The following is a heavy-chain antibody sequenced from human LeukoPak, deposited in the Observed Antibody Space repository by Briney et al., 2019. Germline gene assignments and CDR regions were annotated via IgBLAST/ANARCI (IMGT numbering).Heavy chain of an antibody. CDR2: ISYYGSNK. V-gene: IGHV3-30*18. Sequence: GGSLRLSCAASGFTFSSYGMHWVRQAPGKGLEWVAVISYYGSNKYYADSVKGRFTISRDNSKNTLYLQMNSLRAEDTAVYYCAKDRRLGYCSGGSCYLDYWGQGTLVTVSS. J-gene: IGHJ4*02. CDR3: AKDRRLGYCSGGSCYLDY. D-gene: IGHD2-15*01. CDR1: GFTFSSYG.